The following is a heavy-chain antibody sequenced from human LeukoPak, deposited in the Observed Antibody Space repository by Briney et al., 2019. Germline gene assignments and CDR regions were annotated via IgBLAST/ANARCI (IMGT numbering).Heavy chain of an antibody. CDR3: AREAFTTVTTATDAFDF. Sequence: ASVKVSCKASGYTFTDYYIHWVRQAPGQGLEWMGWINPNSGASNYAQKFQGRVTMTRDTSISTAYMELSSLRSDGTAVYYCAREAFTTVTTATDAFDFWGQGTMVTVSS. D-gene: IGHD4-17*01. CDR1: GYTFTDYY. CDR2: INPNSGAS. V-gene: IGHV1-2*02. J-gene: IGHJ3*01.